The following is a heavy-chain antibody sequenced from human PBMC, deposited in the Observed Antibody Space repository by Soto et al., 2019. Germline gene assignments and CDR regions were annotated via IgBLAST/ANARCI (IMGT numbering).Heavy chain of an antibody. D-gene: IGHD2-21*01. J-gene: IGHJ3*01. CDR2: IKTDGTYT. CDR3: ARPKGAAYSAFDV. CDR1: GFSVSYHW. Sequence: EVQLVESGGGLVQPGGSLTLSCAASGFSVSYHWMHWVRLGPGRGLESISRIKTDGTYTDYADSVKGRFTISRDNAKNMVYLQMDSLRPEDTAVYYCARPKGAAYSAFDVWGQGTVVTVSS. V-gene: IGHV3-74*01.